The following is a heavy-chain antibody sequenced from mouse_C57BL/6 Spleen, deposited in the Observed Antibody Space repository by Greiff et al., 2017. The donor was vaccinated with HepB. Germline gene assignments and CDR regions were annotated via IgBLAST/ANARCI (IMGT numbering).Heavy chain of an antibody. CDR2: IYPRSGNT. CDR1: GYTFTSYG. J-gene: IGHJ2*01. Sequence: QVQLQQSGAELARPGASVKLSCKASGYTFTSYGISWVKQRTGQGLEWIGEIYPRSGNTYYNEKFKGKATLTADNSSNTAYMELRSLTSEDSAVYFCAREIYYDYGYYFDYWGQGTTLTVSS. CDR3: AREIYYDYGYYFDY. D-gene: IGHD2-4*01. V-gene: IGHV1-81*01.